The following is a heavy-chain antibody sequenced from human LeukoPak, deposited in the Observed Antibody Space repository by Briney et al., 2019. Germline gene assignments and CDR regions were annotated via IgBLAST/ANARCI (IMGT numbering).Heavy chain of an antibody. J-gene: IGHJ4*02. CDR1: GFTFSDHG. V-gene: IGHV3-33*01. Sequence: PGGSLRLSCAASGFTFSDHGIHWVRHAPGKGLEWVAIIYYDGKNKYYADSAKGRFTISRDNSKNTLYLQMNSLRAEDTAVYYCARDLERAASAFDYWGQGTLVTVSS. CDR3: ARDLERAASAFDY. D-gene: IGHD1-1*01. CDR2: IYYDGKNK.